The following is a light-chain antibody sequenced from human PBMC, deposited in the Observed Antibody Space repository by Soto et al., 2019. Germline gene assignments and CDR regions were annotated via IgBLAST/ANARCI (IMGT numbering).Light chain of an antibody. CDR3: QQRHMWPIT. CDR2: AAS. CDR1: QGISSY. J-gene: IGKJ5*01. Sequence: AIRMTQSPSSFSASTGDRVTITCRASQGISSYLDWYQQKPGKAPKLLIYAASTLQSGVPSRFSGSGSGTDFTLTISSIQPEDSAVYYCQQRHMWPITFGQGTRLEIK. V-gene: IGKV1-8*01.